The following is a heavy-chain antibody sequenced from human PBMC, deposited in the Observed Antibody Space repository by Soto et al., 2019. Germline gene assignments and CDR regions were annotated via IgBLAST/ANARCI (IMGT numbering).Heavy chain of an antibody. Sequence: EVQLVESGGGLVQPGGSLRLSCAASGFTFSSYEMNWVRQAPGKGLEWVSYISSSGSTIYYADSVKGRFTISRDNAKNSLDLQMNSLRAEDTAVYYCARPYDSSGYPFDYWGQGTLVTVSS. CDR1: GFTFSSYE. J-gene: IGHJ4*02. CDR2: ISSSGSTI. CDR3: ARPYDSSGYPFDY. V-gene: IGHV3-48*03. D-gene: IGHD3-22*01.